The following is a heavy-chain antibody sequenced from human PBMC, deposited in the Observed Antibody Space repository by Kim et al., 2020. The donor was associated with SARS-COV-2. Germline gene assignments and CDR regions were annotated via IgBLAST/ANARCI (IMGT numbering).Heavy chain of an antibody. CDR3: ARDFLGYRSGWYPYFQH. J-gene: IGHJ1*01. CDR2: ISNSGGA. D-gene: IGHD6-19*01. Sequence: SETLSLTCTVSGASLTSDQFHWSWIRQHPGKGLEWIGYISNSGGAYYNPSLKSRPTITMHTSVNQFSLKLSSVTAADTAIYYCARDFLGYRSGWYPYFQHWGQGTLVTVSS. CDR1: GASLTSDQFH. V-gene: IGHV4-30-4*01.